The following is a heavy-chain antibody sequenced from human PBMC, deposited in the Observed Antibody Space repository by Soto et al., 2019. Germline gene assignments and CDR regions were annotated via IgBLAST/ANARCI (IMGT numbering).Heavy chain of an antibody. D-gene: IGHD4-17*01. J-gene: IGHJ6*02. Sequence: EVQLVESGGGLVQSGGSLRLSCAASGFTFSDYSMNWVRQAPGKGLEGVSCIDSSSSTLYYADSVKGRFTISRDNAKNSLYLKMNSLRDEDTAVYYCARADYPNYYYYGMDVWGQGTTVTVSS. CDR1: GFTFSDYS. CDR3: ARADYPNYYYYGMDV. CDR2: IDSSSSTL. V-gene: IGHV3-48*02.